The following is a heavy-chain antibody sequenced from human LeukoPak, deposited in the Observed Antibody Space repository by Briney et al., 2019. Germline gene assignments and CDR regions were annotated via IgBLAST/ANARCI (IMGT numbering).Heavy chain of an antibody. CDR1: GFTFSSYA. V-gene: IGHV3-23*01. CDR2: ISGSGGST. J-gene: IGHJ4*02. CDR3: TTDSGRYYYGSGTPH. Sequence: GGSLRLSCAASGFTFSSYAMSWVRQAPGKGLEWVSAISGSGGSTYYADSVKGRFTISRDNSKNTLYLQMNSLKTEDTAVYYCTTDSGRYYYGSGTPHWGQGTLVTVSS. D-gene: IGHD3-10*01.